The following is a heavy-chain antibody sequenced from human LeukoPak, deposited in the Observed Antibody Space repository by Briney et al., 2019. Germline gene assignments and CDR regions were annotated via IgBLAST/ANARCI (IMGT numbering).Heavy chain of an antibody. CDR1: GFTFGSQV. J-gene: IGHJ5*02. CDR2: IGGRGGST. V-gene: IGHV3-23*01. CDR3: GKEGGA. Sequence: GGSLRLSCAASGFTFGSQVMRWVRQAPGKGPEWVSAIGGRGGSTYYADSVGGRFTISRDNSKDMVYLQMNSLKVEDTATYYCGKEGGAWGQGTKVTVPS. D-gene: IGHD3-16*01.